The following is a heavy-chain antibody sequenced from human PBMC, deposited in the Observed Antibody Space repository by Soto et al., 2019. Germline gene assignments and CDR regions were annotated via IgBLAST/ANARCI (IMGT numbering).Heavy chain of an antibody. CDR3: ARVPDY. Sequence: TLSLTCTVSGGSINSGGYYWNWIRQHPGRGLEWIGYIYYSGSTYYNPSLKSRVTISVDRSKNQFSLKLSSVTAADTAVYYCARVPDYWGQGTLVTVSS. V-gene: IGHV4-31*03. J-gene: IGHJ4*02. CDR1: GGSINSGGYY. CDR2: IYYSGST.